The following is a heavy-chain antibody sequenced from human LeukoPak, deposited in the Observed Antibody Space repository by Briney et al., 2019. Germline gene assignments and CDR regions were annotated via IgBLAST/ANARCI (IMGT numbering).Heavy chain of an antibody. V-gene: IGHV3-66*01. CDR2: IYSGGST. Sequence: PGGSLRLSCAASGFTVSSNYMSWVRQAPGKGLEWVSVIYSGGSTYYADSVKGRFTISRDNSKTTLYLQMNSLRGEDAAVYYCAGSRGGGSSWYSSYYYYYYGMDVWGQGTTVTVSS. D-gene: IGHD6-13*01. CDR3: AGSRGGGSSWYSSYYYYYYGMDV. J-gene: IGHJ6*02. CDR1: GFTVSSNY.